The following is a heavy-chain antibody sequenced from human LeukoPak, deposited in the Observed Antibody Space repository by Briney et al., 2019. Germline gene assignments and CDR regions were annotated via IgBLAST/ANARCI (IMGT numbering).Heavy chain of an antibody. CDR2: IYSAGST. D-gene: IGHD4/OR15-4a*01. V-gene: IGHV3-53*01. Sequence: GGSLRLSCTVSGFTVSSNSMSWVRQAPGKGLEWVSFIYSAGSTHYSDSVKGRFTISIDSSKNTLYLQMNSLRVEDTAVYYCARRAGAYSHPYDYWGQGTLVTVSS. CDR3: ARRAGAYSHPYDY. CDR1: GFTVSSNS. J-gene: IGHJ4*02.